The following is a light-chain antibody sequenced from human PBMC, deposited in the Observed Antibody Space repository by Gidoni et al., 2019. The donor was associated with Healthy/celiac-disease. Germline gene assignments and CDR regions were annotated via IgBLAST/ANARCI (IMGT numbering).Light chain of an antibody. J-gene: IGKJ1*01. CDR2: GAS. CDR3: QQYGSSPQT. CDR1: QSVSSSY. V-gene: IGKV3-20*01. Sequence: DIVLTQSPGPLPLSPGERATLSCRASQSVSSSYLAWYQQKPGQAPRLLIYGASSRATGIPDRFSGSGSGTDFTLTISRLEPEDFAVYYCQQYGSSPQTFGQGTKVEIK.